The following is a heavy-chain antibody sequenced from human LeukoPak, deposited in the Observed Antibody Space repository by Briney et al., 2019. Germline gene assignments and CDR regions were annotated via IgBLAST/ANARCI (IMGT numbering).Heavy chain of an antibody. CDR2: MNPNSGNT. D-gene: IGHD3-22*01. Sequence: ASVKVSCKASGYTFTSYDINWVRQATGQGLEWMGWMNPNSGNTGYAQKFQGRVTMTRNTSISTAYMELSSLRSEDTAVYYCVRGLYDSSHYYYYGMDVWGQGTTVTVSS. CDR3: VRGLYDSSHYYYYGMDV. V-gene: IGHV1-8*01. CDR1: GYTFTSYD. J-gene: IGHJ6*02.